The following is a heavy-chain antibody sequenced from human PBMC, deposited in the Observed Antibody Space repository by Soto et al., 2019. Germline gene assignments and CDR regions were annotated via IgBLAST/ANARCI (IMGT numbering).Heavy chain of an antibody. V-gene: IGHV4-31*03. CDR2: IYYSGST. D-gene: IGHD2-15*01. CDR1: GGSISSGGYY. J-gene: IGHJ4*02. Sequence: QVQLQESGPGLVKPSQTLSLTCTVSGGSISSGGYYWSWIRRHPGKGLEWIGYIYYSGSTYYNPSLKSRVTISVDPSKNQFSLKLSSVTAADTAVYYCARHCDSCYRPLDYWGQGTLVTVSS. CDR3: ARHCDSCYRPLDY.